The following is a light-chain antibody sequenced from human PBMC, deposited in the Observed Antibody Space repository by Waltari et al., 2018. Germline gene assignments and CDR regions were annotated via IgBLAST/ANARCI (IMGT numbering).Light chain of an antibody. V-gene: IGKV4-1*01. CDR2: WAS. CDR1: QSVLYSSNNENY. Sequence: DIVMTQSPDSLAVSLGERATINCKSSQSVLYSSNNENYLAWYQQKPGQPPKLLIYWASARTSGVPDRFSGNGSGTDFTLTISSLQAEDVAVYYCQQYYSIPPAFGQGTKLEIQ. J-gene: IGKJ2*01. CDR3: QQYYSIPPA.